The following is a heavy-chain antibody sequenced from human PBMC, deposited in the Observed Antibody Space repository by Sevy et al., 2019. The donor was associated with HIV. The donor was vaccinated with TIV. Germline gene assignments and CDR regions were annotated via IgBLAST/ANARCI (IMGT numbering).Heavy chain of an antibody. Sequence: GGSLRLSCAASGFTFDDYAMHWVRQAPGKGLEWVSLISWDGGRAYYEDSVKGRFTISRDNSKNSLYLQMNSLKAEDTALYYCAKDIRVMAGRESHFDYWGQGTLVTVSS. CDR1: GFTFDDYA. CDR3: AKDIRVMAGRESHFDY. V-gene: IGHV3-43D*03. J-gene: IGHJ4*02. CDR2: ISWDGGRA. D-gene: IGHD6-19*01.